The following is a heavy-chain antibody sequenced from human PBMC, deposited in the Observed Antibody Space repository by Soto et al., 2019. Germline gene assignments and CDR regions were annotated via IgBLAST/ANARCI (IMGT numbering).Heavy chain of an antibody. J-gene: IGHJ4*02. D-gene: IGHD4-17*01. CDR3: ARSRGVTNPRRPYYFHS. CDR2: IYYSGST. Sequence: QVQLQESGPGLVKPSETLSLTCSVSGGSIKSYYWSWIRQPPGKGLEWIGYIYYSGSTFYNPSLESRVSISLDTSKNQLSLKLTSVTVADTAVYYCARSRGVTNPRRPYYFHSWGQGTLVAVSS. CDR1: GGSIKSYY. V-gene: IGHV4-59*12.